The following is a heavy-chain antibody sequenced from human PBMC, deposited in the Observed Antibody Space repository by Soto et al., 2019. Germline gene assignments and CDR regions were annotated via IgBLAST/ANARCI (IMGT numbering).Heavy chain of an antibody. V-gene: IGHV3-30*18. J-gene: IGHJ2*01. Sequence: QVQVVESGGGVVQPGRSLRLSCAASGFPFSSYGMHWVRQAPGKGLEWVAVISYDGSNEYHADSVKGRFTISRDNSKNPLYMQMNSLRAEEMAVYYCAKGGAFCGGDCCLSHWSFDLWGRGTLVTVSS. CDR1: GFPFSSYG. CDR3: AKGGAFCGGDCCLSHWSFDL. D-gene: IGHD2-21*02. CDR2: ISYDGSNE.